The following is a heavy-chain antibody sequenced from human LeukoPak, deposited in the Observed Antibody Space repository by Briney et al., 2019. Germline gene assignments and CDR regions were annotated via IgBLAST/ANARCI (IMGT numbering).Heavy chain of an antibody. CDR3: ARGRGYSYGYADY. V-gene: IGHV1-8*01. Sequence: ASVNVSCKASGYTFTSYDINWVRQATGQGLEWMGWMSPNSGNTGYAEKFQGRVTMTRNISIRTAYMELSTLRSDDTAVYYCARGRGYSYGYADYWGQGTLVTVSS. D-gene: IGHD5-18*01. CDR2: MSPNSGNT. J-gene: IGHJ4*02. CDR1: GYTFTSYD.